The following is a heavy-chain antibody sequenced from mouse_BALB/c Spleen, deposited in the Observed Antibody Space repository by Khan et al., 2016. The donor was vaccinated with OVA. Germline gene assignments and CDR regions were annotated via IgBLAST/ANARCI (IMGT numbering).Heavy chain of an antibody. Sequence: QVQLKQSGAELARPGASVKMSCKASGYTFTSYTMHWVRQMPGQALEWIGLINPSNNYTNYNQNFKDKAALIVDKSSSTAYMQLSSLTSEDSAVYYCVREGAYYRSDGWFAYWGQGTLVTVSA. CDR2: INPSNNYT. D-gene: IGHD2-14*01. CDR3: VREGAYYRSDGWFAY. CDR1: GYTFTSYT. V-gene: IGHV1-4*01. J-gene: IGHJ3*01.